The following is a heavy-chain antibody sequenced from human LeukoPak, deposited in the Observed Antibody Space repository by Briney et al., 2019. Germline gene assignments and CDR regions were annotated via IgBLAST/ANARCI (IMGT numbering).Heavy chain of an antibody. J-gene: IGHJ6*03. Sequence: GGSLRLSCAASGFTFSSYWMSWVRQAPGKGLEWVANIKQDGSEKYYVDSVKGRFTISRDNAENSLYLQMNSLRAEDTAVYYCARGSTGYYLYYYYMDVWGKGTTVTVSS. V-gene: IGHV3-7*01. CDR3: ARGSTGYYLYYYYMDV. D-gene: IGHD3-9*01. CDR1: GFTFSSYW. CDR2: IKQDGSEK.